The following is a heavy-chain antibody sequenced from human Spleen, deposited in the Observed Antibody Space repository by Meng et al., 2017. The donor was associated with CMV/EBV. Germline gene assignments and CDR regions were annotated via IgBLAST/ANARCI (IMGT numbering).Heavy chain of an antibody. CDR3: AGGDWNGRFDP. CDR1: VGSFSGSY. V-gene: IGHV4-34*01. J-gene: IGHJ5*02. Sequence: LTCAFHVGSFSGSYWTWVRQTPGQVLGWIEGINHSASPNHHPPRQSRVTRSVDTAKNQFSLKRSSVTAADTAVYYCAGGDWNGRFDPWGQGTLVTVSS. D-gene: IGHD1-1*01. CDR2: INHSASP.